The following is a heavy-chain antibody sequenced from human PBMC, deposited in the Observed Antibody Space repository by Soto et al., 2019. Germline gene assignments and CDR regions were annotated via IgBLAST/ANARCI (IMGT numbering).Heavy chain of an antibody. CDR3: ARGGETNYYLSSGQNYFDY. Sequence: QVQLVQSGAEVKKPGASVKVSCKASGYTFTGYYIHWVRQAPGQGLECMGWIDPNRGGANYAQRFQGRVTMTRDTSISTAYMELSSLRPDDTAVYFCARGGETNYYLSSGQNYFDYWGQGTLVTVSS. J-gene: IGHJ4*02. D-gene: IGHD3-22*01. V-gene: IGHV1-2*02. CDR1: GYTFTGYY. CDR2: IDPNRGGA.